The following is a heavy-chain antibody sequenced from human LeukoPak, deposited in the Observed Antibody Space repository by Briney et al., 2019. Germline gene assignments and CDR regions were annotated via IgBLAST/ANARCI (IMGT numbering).Heavy chain of an antibody. CDR2: ISAYNGNT. CDR1: GYTFTSYG. J-gene: IGHJ1*01. Sequence: ASVKVSCKASGYTFTSYGISWVRQAPGQGLEWMGWISAYNGNTNYAQKLQGRVTMTTDTSTSTAYMELRSLRSDDTAVYYCARLYYDILTGYLAEYFQHWGQGTLVTVSS. V-gene: IGHV1-18*01. CDR3: ARLYYDILTGYLAEYFQH. D-gene: IGHD3-9*01.